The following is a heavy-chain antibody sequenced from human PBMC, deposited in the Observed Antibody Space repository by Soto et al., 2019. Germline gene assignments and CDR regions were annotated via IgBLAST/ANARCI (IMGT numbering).Heavy chain of an antibody. CDR2: MSNSGST. J-gene: IGHJ6*02. CDR1: GDSVSSGTYY. Sequence: QVQLQESGPGLVKPSETLSLTCIVSGDSVSSGTYYWSWIRQPPGKGLEWIGYMSNSGSTNYNPSLKSRVTISVDTSKNQFSLKLNSVTGADTAVYYCAREDFYNGMDVWCQGTTVTVSS. V-gene: IGHV4-61*01. CDR3: AREDFYNGMDV.